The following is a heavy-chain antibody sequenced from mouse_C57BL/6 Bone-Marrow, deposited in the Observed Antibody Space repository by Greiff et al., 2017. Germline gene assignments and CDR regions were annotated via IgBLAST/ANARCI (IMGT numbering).Heavy chain of an antibody. CDR3: AKGLGRGFDY. Sequence: VQLKESGPGLVKPSQSLSLTCSVTGYSITSGYYWNWIRQFPGNKLEWMGYISYDGSNNYNPSLKNRISITRDTSKNQFFLKLNSVTTEDTATYDCAKGLGRGFDYWGQGTTLTVSS. CDR1: GYSITSGYY. J-gene: IGHJ2*01. D-gene: IGHD4-1*01. V-gene: IGHV3-6*01. CDR2: ISYDGSN.